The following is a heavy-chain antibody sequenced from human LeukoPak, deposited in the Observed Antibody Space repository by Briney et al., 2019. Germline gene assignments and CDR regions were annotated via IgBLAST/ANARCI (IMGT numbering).Heavy chain of an antibody. Sequence: GGSLRLSCAASGFTVSSNYMSWVRQAPGKGLEWVSVIYSGGSTYYADSVKGRFTISRDNSKNTLYPQMNSLRAEDTAVYYCARDRREYSSSPGFWFDPWGQGTLVTVSS. CDR3: ARDRREYSSSPGFWFDP. D-gene: IGHD6-6*01. CDR1: GFTVSSNY. V-gene: IGHV3-66*02. CDR2: IYSGGST. J-gene: IGHJ5*02.